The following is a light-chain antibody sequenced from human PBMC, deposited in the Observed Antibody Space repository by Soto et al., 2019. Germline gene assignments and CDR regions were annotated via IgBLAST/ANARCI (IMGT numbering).Light chain of an antibody. V-gene: IGKV3-11*01. CDR2: DAS. CDR1: QSISKS. CDR3: QQRSNWRGT. Sequence: EIVLTQSPVTLSLSPGERATLSCRASQSISKSLAWYQQKPGQAPRLLIYDASNRAAGIPARFTGSGSGTDFTLTISSLEPEDFAVYYCQQRSNWRGTFGGGTKVEIK. J-gene: IGKJ4*01.